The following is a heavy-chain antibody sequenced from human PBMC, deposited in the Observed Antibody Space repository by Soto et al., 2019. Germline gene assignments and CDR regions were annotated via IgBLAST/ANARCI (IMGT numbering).Heavy chain of an antibody. V-gene: IGHV3-74*01. D-gene: IGHD2-2*01. CDR1: GFTFSSRW. Sequence: PGGSLRLSCATTGFTFSSRWMHWVRQAPGKGLVWVSYINSDGSTTTYADSVKGRFTISRDNAKNTVYLQMNSLRVDDTAVYYCARDTSYSTDYRGQGTLVTAPQ. CDR3: ARDTSYSTDY. J-gene: IGHJ4*02. CDR2: INSDGSTT.